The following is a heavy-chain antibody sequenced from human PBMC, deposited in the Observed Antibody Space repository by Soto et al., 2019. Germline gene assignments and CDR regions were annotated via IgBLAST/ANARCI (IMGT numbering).Heavy chain of an antibody. J-gene: IGHJ5*02. V-gene: IGHV3-48*02. CDR2: ISSSSSTI. CDR1: GFTFSRYS. D-gene: IGHD1-26*01. Sequence: EVQLVESGGGLVQPGGTLRLSCAASGFTFSRYSMNWVHQALGKGLEWVSYISSSSSTIYYADSVKGRFTISRDNAKNSLYLQMNSLRDEDTAVYYCAREGGSLNWFDPWGQGTLVTVSS. CDR3: AREGGSLNWFDP.